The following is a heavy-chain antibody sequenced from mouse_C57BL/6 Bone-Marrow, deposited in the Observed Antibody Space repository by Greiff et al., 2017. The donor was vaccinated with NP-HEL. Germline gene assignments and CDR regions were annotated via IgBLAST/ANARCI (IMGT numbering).Heavy chain of an antibody. CDR2: IDPSDSYT. J-gene: IGHJ2*01. V-gene: IGHV1-69*01. Sequence: VQLQQPGAELVMPGASVKLSCKASGYTFTSYWMHWVKQRPGQGLEWIGEIDPSDSYTNYNQKFKGKSTLTVDKSSSTAYMQLSSLTSEDSAVYYCASEDYGSFDYWGQGTTLTVSS. D-gene: IGHD1-1*01. CDR1: GYTFTSYW. CDR3: ASEDYGSFDY.